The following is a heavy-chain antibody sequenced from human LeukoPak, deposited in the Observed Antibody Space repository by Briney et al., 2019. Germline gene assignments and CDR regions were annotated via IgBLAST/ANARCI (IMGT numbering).Heavy chain of an antibody. CDR2: ISGSGGST. CDR1: GFTFSSYA. Sequence: GGSLRLSCAASGFTFSSYAMSLVRQAPGKGLERVSAISGSGGSTYYADSVKGRFTISRDNSKNTLYLQMNSLRAEDTAVYYCAKDRRGYTDYWGQGTLVTVSS. CDR3: AKDRRGYTDY. J-gene: IGHJ4*02. D-gene: IGHD5-12*01. V-gene: IGHV3-23*01.